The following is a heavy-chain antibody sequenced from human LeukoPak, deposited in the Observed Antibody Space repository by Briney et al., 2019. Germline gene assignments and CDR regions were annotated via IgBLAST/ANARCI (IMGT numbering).Heavy chain of an antibody. D-gene: IGHD5-24*01. V-gene: IGHV3-30*02. CDR3: ARDRGWLQFLDS. J-gene: IGHJ4*02. Sequence: GGSLRLSCAASGLTFSNHGMHWVRQAPGKGLEWVALIRNDGSNKYYADSVEGRFTTSRDNSKDTLYLQMSSLRVEDTAVYYCARDRGWLQFLDSWGQGTLVTVSP. CDR1: GLTFSNHG. CDR2: IRNDGSNK.